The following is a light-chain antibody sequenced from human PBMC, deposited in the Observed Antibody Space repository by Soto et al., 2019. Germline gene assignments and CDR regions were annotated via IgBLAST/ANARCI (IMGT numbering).Light chain of an antibody. CDR1: QSVSSSY. Sequence: EMVLTQSPGTLSLSPGERATLSCRASQSVSSSYFAWYQQKPGQAPRLLIYGASSRATGIPDRFSGSGSGTDFTLTITRLEPEDFAVYYCQQYGSPPNTFGQGTKLEIK. J-gene: IGKJ2*01. CDR3: QQYGSPPNT. V-gene: IGKV3-20*01. CDR2: GAS.